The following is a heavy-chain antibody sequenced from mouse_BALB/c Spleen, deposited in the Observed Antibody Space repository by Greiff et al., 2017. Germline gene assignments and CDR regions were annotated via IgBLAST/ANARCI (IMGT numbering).Heavy chain of an antibody. Sequence: EVKLMESGPGLVKPSQSLSLTCTVTGYSITSDYAWNWIRQFPGNKLEWMGYISYSGSTSYNPSLKSRISITRDTSKNQFFLQLNSVTTEDTATYYCARSRYYGRDAMDYWGQGTSVTVSS. J-gene: IGHJ4*01. CDR3: ARSRYYGRDAMDY. V-gene: IGHV3-2*02. D-gene: IGHD1-1*01. CDR2: ISYSGST. CDR1: GYSITSDYA.